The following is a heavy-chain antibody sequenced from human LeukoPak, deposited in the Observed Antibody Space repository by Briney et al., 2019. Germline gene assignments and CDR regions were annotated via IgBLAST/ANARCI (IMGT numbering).Heavy chain of an antibody. CDR1: GASMSNYY. CDR2: IYYSGST. CDR3: ARRVGHSYGVTGAGASDI. Sequence: PSETLSLTCTVSGASMSNYYWIWLRQPPGQGLEGIGYIYYSGSTYYNPSLKSRVTISVDTPNNQFSLKLSSVTAADTAVYYCARRVGHSYGVTGAGASDIWGQGTMVTVSS. D-gene: IGHD5-18*01. V-gene: IGHV4-59*01. J-gene: IGHJ3*02.